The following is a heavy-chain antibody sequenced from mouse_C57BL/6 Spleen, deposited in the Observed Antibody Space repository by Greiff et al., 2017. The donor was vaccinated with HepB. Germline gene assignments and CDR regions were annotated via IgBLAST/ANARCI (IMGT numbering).Heavy chain of an antibody. V-gene: IGHV5-9*01. CDR3: ATWDPYWYFDV. CDR2: ISGGGGNT. Sequence: EVHLVESGGGLVKPGGSLKLSCAASGFTFSSYTMSWVRQTPEKRLAWVATISGGGGNTYYPDSVKGRFTISRDNAKNTLYLQMSSLRSEDTALYYCATWDPYWYFDVWGTGTTVTVSS. CDR1: GFTFSSYT. D-gene: IGHD4-1*01. J-gene: IGHJ1*03.